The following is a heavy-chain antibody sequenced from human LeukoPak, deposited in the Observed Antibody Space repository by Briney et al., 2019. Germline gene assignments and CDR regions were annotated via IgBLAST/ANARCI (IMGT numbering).Heavy chain of an antibody. J-gene: IGHJ4*02. CDR2: IYYSGST. Sequence: SETLSLTCTVSGGSISSYYWSWIRQPPGKGLEWIGYIYYSGSTNYNPSLKSRVTISVVTSKNQFSLKLSSVTAADTAVYYCARGGPIGIDYWGQGTLVTVSS. V-gene: IGHV4-59*01. CDR3: ARGGPIGIDY. D-gene: IGHD3-16*02. CDR1: GGSISSYY.